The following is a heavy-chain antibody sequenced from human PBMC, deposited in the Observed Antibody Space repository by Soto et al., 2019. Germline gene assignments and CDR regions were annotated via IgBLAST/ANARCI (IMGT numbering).Heavy chain of an antibody. CDR3: ARDLWGSGWYAALDY. J-gene: IGHJ4*02. V-gene: IGHV3-33*01. D-gene: IGHD6-19*01. CDR2: IWYDGSDK. CDR1: RFTFSSYA. Sequence: PGGSLRLSCAASRFTFSSYAMHWVRQAPGKGLEWVAVIWYDGSDKYYADSVKGRFTISRDNSKNTLHLQMNSLRAEDTAVYYCARDLWGSGWYAALDYWGQGTLVTVSS.